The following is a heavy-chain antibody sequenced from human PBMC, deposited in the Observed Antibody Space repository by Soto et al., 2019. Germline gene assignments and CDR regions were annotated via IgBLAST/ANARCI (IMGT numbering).Heavy chain of an antibody. Sequence: QVQLVQSGAEVKKPGASVKVSCKASGYTFTSYGISWVRQAPGQGLEWMGWISAYNGNTNYAQKLQGRVTMTTDTSTSKAYMELRSLRSDDTDVYYCARDPPDFSSTTCNWFDPGGQGTLVTVSS. J-gene: IGHJ5*02. V-gene: IGHV1-18*04. CDR2: ISAYNGNT. D-gene: IGHD6-13*01. CDR3: ARDPPDFSSTTCNWFDP. CDR1: GYTFTSYG.